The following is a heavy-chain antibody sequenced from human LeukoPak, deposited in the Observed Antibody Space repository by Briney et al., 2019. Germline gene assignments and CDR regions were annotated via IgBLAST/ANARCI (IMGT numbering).Heavy chain of an antibody. CDR1: GFIFSSYG. J-gene: IGHJ6*04. CDR3: XXXXXXXXXXXXXDV. V-gene: IGHV3-33*01. Sequence: GGSLRLSCAASGFIFSSYGMHWVRQAPGKGLEWVADTWYDGSIRYYADSVKGRFTISRDNSKNTLFLQMNSLRAEDTAVYYXXXXXXXXXXXXXXDVWGKGTTVTVSS. CDR2: TWYDGSIR.